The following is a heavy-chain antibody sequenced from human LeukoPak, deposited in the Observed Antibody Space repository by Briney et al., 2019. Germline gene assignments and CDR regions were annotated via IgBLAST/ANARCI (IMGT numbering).Heavy chain of an antibody. CDR3: ARDTYYDFWSAQGNWFDP. V-gene: IGHV4-39*07. D-gene: IGHD3-3*01. J-gene: IGHJ5*02. Sequence: SETLSLTCTVSGGSISSSSYYWGWIRQPPGKGLEWIGSIYYSGSTYYNPSLKNRVTISVDTSKNQFSLKLSSVTAADTAVYYCARDTYYDFWSAQGNWFDPWGQGALVTVSS. CDR1: GGSISSSSYY. CDR2: IYYSGST.